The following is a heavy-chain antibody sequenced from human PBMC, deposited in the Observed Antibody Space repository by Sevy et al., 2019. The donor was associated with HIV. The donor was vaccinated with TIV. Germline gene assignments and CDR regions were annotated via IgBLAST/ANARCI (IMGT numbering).Heavy chain of an antibody. CDR3: ARDSDSGLDY. J-gene: IGHJ4*02. V-gene: IGHV4-59*01. D-gene: IGHD4-17*01. CDR2: LFYTDST. Sequence: SETLSLTCTVSGGSLNSYYWSWIRQPPGKGLEWIGYLFYTDSTNYNPSLKSRVTISVDRSKNQFSLEPRSVTAADTAVYYCARDSDSGLDYWGQGTLVTVSS. CDR1: GGSLNSYY.